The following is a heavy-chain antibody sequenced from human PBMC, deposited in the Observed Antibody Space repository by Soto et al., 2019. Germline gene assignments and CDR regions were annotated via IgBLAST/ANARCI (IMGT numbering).Heavy chain of an antibody. Sequence: SLRLSCAASGFTFSSYSMNWVRQAPGKGLEWVSYISSSSSTIYYADSVKGRFTISRDNAKNSLYLQMNSLRDEDTAVYYCARENDYVWGSYRLNWFDSWGQGTLVTV. CDR3: ARENDYVWGSYRLNWFDS. J-gene: IGHJ5*01. D-gene: IGHD3-16*02. CDR2: ISSSSSTI. CDR1: GFTFSSYS. V-gene: IGHV3-48*02.